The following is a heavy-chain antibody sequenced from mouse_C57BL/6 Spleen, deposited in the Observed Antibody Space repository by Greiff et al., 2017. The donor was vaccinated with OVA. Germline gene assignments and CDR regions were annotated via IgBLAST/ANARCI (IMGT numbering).Heavy chain of an antibody. V-gene: IGHV1-26*01. Sequence: EVQLQQSGPELVKPGASVKISCKASGYTFTDYYMNWVKQSHGKSLEWIGDINPNNGGTSYNQKFKGKATLTVDKSSSTAYMELRSLTSEDSAVYYCAKSNWDNGYWGQGTTLTVSS. J-gene: IGHJ2*01. CDR2: INPNNGGT. CDR1: GYTFTDYY. CDR3: AKSNWDNGY. D-gene: IGHD4-1*01.